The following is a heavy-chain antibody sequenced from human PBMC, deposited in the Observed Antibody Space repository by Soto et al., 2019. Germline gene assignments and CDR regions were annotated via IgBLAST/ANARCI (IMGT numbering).Heavy chain of an antibody. CDR2: INPILGIA. CDR3: ARVQMGRGVRNWIVP. J-gene: IGHJ5*02. V-gene: IGHV1-69*02. Sequence: SVKVSCKASGGTFSSYTISWVRQAPGQGLEWMGRINPILGIANYAQKFQGRVTITADKSTSIAYMELSSLRSEDTAVYYCARVQMGRGVRNWIVPWGPGTLVTVS. CDR1: GGTFSSYT. D-gene: IGHD3-10*01.